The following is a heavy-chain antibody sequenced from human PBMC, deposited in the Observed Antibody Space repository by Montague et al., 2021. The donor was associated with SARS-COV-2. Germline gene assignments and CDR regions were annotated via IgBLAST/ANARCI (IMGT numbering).Heavy chain of an antibody. D-gene: IGHD6-13*01. J-gene: IGHJ4*02. Sequence: SETLSLTCTVSGGSISSYYWSWIRQPPGKGLEWVGYIYYTGTTNYDPSLKSRVTISVDTSKNQFSLNLSSVTAADTAVYYCARHRRDSSSWKVFDYWGQGTLVTVSS. CDR3: ARHRRDSSSWKVFDY. CDR2: IYYTGTT. V-gene: IGHV4-59*08. CDR1: GGSISSYY.